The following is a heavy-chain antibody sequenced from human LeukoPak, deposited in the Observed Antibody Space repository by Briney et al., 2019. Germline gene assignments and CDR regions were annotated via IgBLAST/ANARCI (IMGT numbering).Heavy chain of an antibody. J-gene: IGHJ3*02. CDR2: IRYDGSNK. CDR3: ARDPRRHRGAFDI. CDR1: GFTFSSYG. D-gene: IGHD1-14*01. Sequence: PGGSLRLSCAASGFTFSSYGMHWVRQAPGQGLERVAFIRYDGSNKYYADSVKGRFTICRDNAKNSLYLQMNSLRAEDTAVYYCARDPRRHRGAFDIWGQGTMVSVSS. V-gene: IGHV3-30*02.